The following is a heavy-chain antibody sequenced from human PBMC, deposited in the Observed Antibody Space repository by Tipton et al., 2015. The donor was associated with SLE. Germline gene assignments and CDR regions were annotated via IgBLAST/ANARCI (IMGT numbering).Heavy chain of an antibody. J-gene: IGHJ5*02. CDR2: IYYSGST. CDR1: GGSISSYY. D-gene: IGHD1-14*01. Sequence: LRLSCTVSGGSISSYYWSWIRQPPGKGLEWIGHIYYSGSTNYNPSLKSRVTISVDTSKNQFSLKLSSVTAADTAVYYCARDRSNNHYYQSPNWFARWGQGTLVTVSS. V-gene: IGHV4-59*01. CDR3: ARDRSNNHYYQSPNWFAR.